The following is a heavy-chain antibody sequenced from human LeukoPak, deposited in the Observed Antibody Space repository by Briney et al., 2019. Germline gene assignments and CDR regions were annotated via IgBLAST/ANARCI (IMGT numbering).Heavy chain of an antibody. CDR1: GFTFSSYT. CDR3: ARGYAANVDY. J-gene: IGHJ4*02. Sequence: GGSLRLSCAASGFTFSSYTINWVRQAPGKGLEWVSSISSSNSYIYYADSVKGRFTISRDNAQNSLFLQMNSLRAEDTGVYYCARGYAANVDYWGQGTLVTVSS. D-gene: IGHD2-8*01. V-gene: IGHV3-21*01. CDR2: ISSSNSYI.